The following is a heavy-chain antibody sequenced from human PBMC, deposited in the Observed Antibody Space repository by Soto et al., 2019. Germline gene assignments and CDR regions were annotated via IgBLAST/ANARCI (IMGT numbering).Heavy chain of an antibody. J-gene: IGHJ4*02. D-gene: IGHD3-10*01. CDR1: GYTFTSYG. CDR3: ARDKGDGSGSYYGY. V-gene: IGHV1-18*01. Sequence: QVQLVQSGAEVKKPGASVKVSCKASGYTFTSYGISWVRQAPGQGLEWMGWISAYNGNTNYAQKLQGRVTMTTDTXXGTAYMELGSLRSADTAVSYCARDKGDGSGSYYGYWGQGTLVTVSS. CDR2: ISAYNGNT.